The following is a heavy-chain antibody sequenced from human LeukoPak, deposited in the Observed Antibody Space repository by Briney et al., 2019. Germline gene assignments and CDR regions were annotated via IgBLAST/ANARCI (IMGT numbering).Heavy chain of an antibody. Sequence: PGGSLRLSCAASGFTFSSYWMSWVRQAPGKGLEWVANIKQDGSEKQYVDSLKGRVTISRDNAKNSLYLQMNSLRAEDTAVYYCAKGLSYYFDYWGQGTLVTVSS. V-gene: IGHV3-7*03. CDR3: AKGLSYYFDY. J-gene: IGHJ4*02. CDR1: GFTFSSYW. D-gene: IGHD1-1*01. CDR2: IKQDGSEK.